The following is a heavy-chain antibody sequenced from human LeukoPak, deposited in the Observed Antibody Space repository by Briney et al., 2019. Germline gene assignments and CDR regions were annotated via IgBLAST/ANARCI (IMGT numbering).Heavy chain of an antibody. V-gene: IGHV4-61*03. CDR1: GGSISSGDYY. CDR3: ASPTGDYGLYAFDI. CDR2: IYYSGST. J-gene: IGHJ3*02. D-gene: IGHD4-17*01. Sequence: PSETLSLTCTVSGGSISSGDYYWSWIRQPPGKGLEWIGYIYYSGSTNYNPSLKSRVAISVDTSRNHFSLKLSSVTAADTAVYFCASPTGDYGLYAFDIWGQGTMVTVSS.